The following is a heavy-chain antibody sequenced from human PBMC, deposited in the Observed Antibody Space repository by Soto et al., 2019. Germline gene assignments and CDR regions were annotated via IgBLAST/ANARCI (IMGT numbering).Heavy chain of an antibody. Sequence: EVQLLESGGGLVQPGGSLRLSCAASGFTFSSYAMSWVRQAPGKGLEWVSAISGSGGSTYYADSVKGRFTISRDNSKNTLYLQMNSLRAEDTAVYYCAKDSGQLGDYYYYYGMDVWGQGTTVTVSS. V-gene: IGHV3-23*01. J-gene: IGHJ6*02. CDR1: GFTFSSYA. CDR2: ISGSGGST. D-gene: IGHD6-6*01. CDR3: AKDSGQLGDYYYYYGMDV.